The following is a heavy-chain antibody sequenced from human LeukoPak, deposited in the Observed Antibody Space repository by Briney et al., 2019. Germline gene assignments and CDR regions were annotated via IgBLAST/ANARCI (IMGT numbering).Heavy chain of an antibody. D-gene: IGHD3-10*01. J-gene: IGHJ4*02. CDR2: ISGSGGST. CDR1: GFTFSSYA. V-gene: IGHV3-23*01. CDR3: AKRSLPDDYYGSGSYRC. Sequence: GGSLRLSCAASGFTFSSYAMSWVRQAPGKGLEWVSAISGSGGSTYYADSVKGRFTISRDNTKTTLYLQMNSLRTEDTAVYYCAKRSLPDDYYGSGSYRCWGQGTLVTVSS.